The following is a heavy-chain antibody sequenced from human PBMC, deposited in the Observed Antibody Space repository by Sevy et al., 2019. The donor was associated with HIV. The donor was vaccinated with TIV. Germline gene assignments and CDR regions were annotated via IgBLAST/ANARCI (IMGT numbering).Heavy chain of an antibody. V-gene: IGHV3-23*01. CDR1: GFTFGNYA. D-gene: IGHD1-26*01. J-gene: IGHJ4*02. CDR3: AKDRIEGARKLDY. CDR2: ISGTGGTP. Sequence: GGSLRLSCAASGFTFGNYAMTWVRQAAGKGLEWVSSISGTGGTPYYADSVKGRFTISRDNSKNTLYIQMNSLRAEDTAVYYCAKDRIEGARKLDYWGQGTLVIVSS.